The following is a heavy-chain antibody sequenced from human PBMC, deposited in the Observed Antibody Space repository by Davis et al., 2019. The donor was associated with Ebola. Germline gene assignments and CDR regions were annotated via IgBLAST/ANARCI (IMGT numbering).Heavy chain of an antibody. D-gene: IGHD4-23*01. CDR3: AQQLGDYGGNALRY. CDR2: ISSSASYK. V-gene: IGHV3-11*06. J-gene: IGHJ4*02. CDR1: GGSFSGYY. Sequence: LSLTCAVYGGSFSGYYWSWIRQAPGKGPEWVSSISSSASYKNYADSVKGRFTISRDDAKKSLYLQMDSLRAEDTAVYYCAQQLGDYGGNALRYWGQGTLVTVSS.